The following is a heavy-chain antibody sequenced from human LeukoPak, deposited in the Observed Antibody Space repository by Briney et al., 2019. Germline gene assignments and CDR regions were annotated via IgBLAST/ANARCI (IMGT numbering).Heavy chain of an antibody. CDR1: GGSISSGSYY. D-gene: IGHD3-22*01. Sequence: SETLSLTCTVSGGSISSGSYYWSWIRQPAGKGLEWIGRIYTSGSTNYNPSLKSRVTISVDTSKNQFSLKLSSVTAADTAVYYCARGITMIVVGHYYIDVWGKGTTVTISS. CDR3: ARGITMIVVGHYYIDV. CDR2: IYTSGST. J-gene: IGHJ6*03. V-gene: IGHV4-61*02.